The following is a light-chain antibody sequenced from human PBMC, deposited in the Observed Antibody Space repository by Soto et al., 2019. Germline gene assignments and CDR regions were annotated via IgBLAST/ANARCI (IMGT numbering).Light chain of an antibody. J-gene: IGLJ1*01. Sequence: QSALTQPASVSGSPGQSITISCTGTSSDVCGYNYVSWYQQHPGKAPKLMIYDVSNRPPGVSNRFSGSKSGNTASLTISGLQAEDEADYYCSSYTSSSTRLYVFGTGTKVTVL. CDR1: SSDVCGYNY. CDR3: SSYTSSSTRLYV. CDR2: DVS. V-gene: IGLV2-14*01.